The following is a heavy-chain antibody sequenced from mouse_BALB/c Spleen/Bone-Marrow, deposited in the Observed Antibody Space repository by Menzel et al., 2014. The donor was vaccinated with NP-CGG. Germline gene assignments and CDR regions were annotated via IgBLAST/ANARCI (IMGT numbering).Heavy chain of an antibody. CDR1: GYTFTDYA. D-gene: IGHD2-14*01. Sequence: QVQLKESGAELVRPGVSVKISCKGSGYTFTDYAMHWVKQSHAKSLEWIGLISNXYGDASYNQKFKGKATMTVDKSSSTAYMELARLTSEDSAIYYCARSGKVRNAMDYWGQGTSVTVS. CDR2: ISNXYGDA. J-gene: IGHJ4*01. V-gene: IGHV1S137*01. CDR3: ARSGKVRNAMDY.